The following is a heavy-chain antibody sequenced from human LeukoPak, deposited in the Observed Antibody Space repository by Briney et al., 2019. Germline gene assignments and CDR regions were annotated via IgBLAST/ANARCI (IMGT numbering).Heavy chain of an antibody. CDR1: GGSISGGEYY. D-gene: IGHD1-26*01. J-gene: IGHJ4*02. CDR2: IHHSGST. CDR3: ARGELVFDN. V-gene: IGHV4-31*03. Sequence: SETLSLTCTVSGGSISGGEYYWDWIRQHPGKGLEWIGYIHHSGSTFYNPSLKSRFTISVDTSKNQFSLKLTSVTAADTAFYYCARGELVFDNWGQGTPVTVSS.